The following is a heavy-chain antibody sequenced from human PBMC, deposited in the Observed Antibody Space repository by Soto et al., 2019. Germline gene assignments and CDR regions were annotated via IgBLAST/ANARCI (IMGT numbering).Heavy chain of an antibody. CDR2: MSPNSGNT. CDR3: ARRGGDYEF. D-gene: IGHD4-17*01. V-gene: IGHV1-8*01. CDR1: GYTFTNYD. Sequence: QVQLVQSGAEVKKPGASVKVSCKASGYTFTNYDIYWVRQAAGQGLEWMGWMSPNSGNTGYVQKFQGRVTMTRSTSINTAYMELSSLRFEHTAIYFCARRGGDYEFWGQGTLVTVSS. J-gene: IGHJ4*02.